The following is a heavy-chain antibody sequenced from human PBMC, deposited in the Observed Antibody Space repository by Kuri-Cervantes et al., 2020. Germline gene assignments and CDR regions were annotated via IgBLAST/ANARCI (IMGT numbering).Heavy chain of an antibody. CDR2: INWNSVNI. Sequence: GGSLRLSCAASGFTFDDFAMHWVRQAPGKGLEWVSGINWNSVNIGYADSVKGRFTISRDNAKNSLYLQMNSLRAEDTAVYYCARVRDGYNPPVIDYWGQGTLVTVSS. D-gene: IGHD5-24*01. V-gene: IGHV3-9*01. J-gene: IGHJ4*02. CDR3: ARVRDGYNPPVIDY. CDR1: GFTFDDFA.